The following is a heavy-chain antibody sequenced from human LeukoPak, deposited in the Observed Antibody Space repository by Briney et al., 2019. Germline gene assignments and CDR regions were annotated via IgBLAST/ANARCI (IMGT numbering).Heavy chain of an antibody. CDR2: ISSSSSYI. CDR3: ARDTEAIAPASTFDY. J-gene: IGHJ4*02. CDR1: GFTFSSYS. V-gene: IGHV3-21*01. D-gene: IGHD6-13*01. Sequence: PGGSLRLSCAASGFTFSSYSMNWVRQAPGKGLEWVSSISSSSSYIYYADSVKGRFTISRDNAKNSLYLQMNSLRAEDTAVYYCARDTEAIAPASTFDYWGQGTLVTVSS.